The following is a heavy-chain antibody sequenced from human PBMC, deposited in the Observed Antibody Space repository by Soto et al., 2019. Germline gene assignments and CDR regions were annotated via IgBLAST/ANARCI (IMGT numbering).Heavy chain of an antibody. CDR3: ARGGGVGVAGSAAFDM. CDR1: GYPVTAYY. D-gene: IGHD3-3*01. V-gene: IGHV1-2*01. CDR2: INPATGAA. J-gene: IGHJ3*02. Sequence: QLHLVQSGAVVKKPGASVTVSCSASGYPVTAYYMHWVRQAPGRGLEWMGGINPATGAAKYTQTFQGRVTSTRDTSTSTGFMELGGLTSEDTAVFYCARGGGVGVAGSAAFDMWGQGTVVTVSS.